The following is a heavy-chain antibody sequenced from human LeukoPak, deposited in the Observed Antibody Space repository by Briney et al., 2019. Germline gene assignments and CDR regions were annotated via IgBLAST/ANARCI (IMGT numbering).Heavy chain of an antibody. Sequence: SETLSLTCAVYGVSFSGYYWSWLRQPPGKGLEWIGEINHSGSTNYNPSLKSRVTISVDTSKNQFSLKLSSVTAADTAVYYCARGRYSSGWYIARWFDPWGQGTLVTVSS. CDR3: ARGRYSSGWYIARWFDP. CDR2: INHSGST. D-gene: IGHD6-19*01. J-gene: IGHJ5*02. V-gene: IGHV4-34*01. CDR1: GVSFSGYY.